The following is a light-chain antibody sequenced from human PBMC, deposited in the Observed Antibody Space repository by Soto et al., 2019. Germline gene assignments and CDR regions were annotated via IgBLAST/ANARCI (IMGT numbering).Light chain of an antibody. CDR1: SSDVGGYNY. V-gene: IGLV2-11*01. CDR2: DVS. Sequence: QSALTQPRSVSGSPGQSVTISFTGTSSDVGGYNYVSWYQQHPGKAPKVMIYDVSERPSGVPDLFSGYKSGNTASLTISGLQAEDEDDYYCCSYAGSPRYVLGTGTKVTVL. J-gene: IGLJ1*01. CDR3: CSYAGSPRYV.